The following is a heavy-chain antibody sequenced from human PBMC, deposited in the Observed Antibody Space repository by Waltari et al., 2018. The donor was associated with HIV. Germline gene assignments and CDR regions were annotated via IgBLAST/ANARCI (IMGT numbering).Heavy chain of an antibody. CDR2: IKSKTKNYAT. D-gene: IGHD4-17*01. J-gene: IGHJ4*02. CDR1: GFTFSGSA. V-gene: IGHV3-73*02. CDR3: TTYGDFALSN. Sequence: EVQLVESGGGLVQPGGSLKLSFAAFGFTFSGSAMYWVRQAFGKGLEWIGHIKSKTKNYATAYTASVKGRFTISRDDSKNTAYLQMNSLKIEDTAMYYCTTYGDFALSNWGQGTLVTVSS.